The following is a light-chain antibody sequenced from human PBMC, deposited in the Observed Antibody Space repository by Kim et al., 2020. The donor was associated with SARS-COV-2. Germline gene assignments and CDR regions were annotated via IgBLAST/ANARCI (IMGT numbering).Light chain of an antibody. J-gene: IGLJ3*02. CDR2: QDN. Sequence: VSPGQTATITCSGDKLGDKYACWYQQKPGQSPVLVIYQDNKRPSGTPDRFSGSNSGNTATLTISGTQAMDEADYYCQAWDSSLWVFGGGTRLTVL. V-gene: IGLV3-1*01. CDR1: KLGDKY. CDR3: QAWDSSLWV.